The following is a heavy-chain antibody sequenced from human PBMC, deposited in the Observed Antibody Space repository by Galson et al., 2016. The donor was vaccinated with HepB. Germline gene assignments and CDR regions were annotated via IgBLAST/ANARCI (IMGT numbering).Heavy chain of an antibody. D-gene: IGHD2-21*01. CDR1: GYTFSNYG. CDR3: ARECGGECYYFDS. Sequence: QSGAEVKKPGASVKVSCKASGYTFSNYGITWVRQAPGQGLEWMGWISGYNGITKYAQKVQGRATMTTDTSTSTAYMELRSLRSDDTAVYYCARECGGECYYFDSWGQGTVVTVSS. CDR2: ISGYNGIT. V-gene: IGHV1-18*01. J-gene: IGHJ4*02.